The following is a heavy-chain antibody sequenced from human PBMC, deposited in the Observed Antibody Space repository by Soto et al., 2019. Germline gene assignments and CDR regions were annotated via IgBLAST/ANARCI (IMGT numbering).Heavy chain of an antibody. CDR1: GDSVSNKGAT. Sequence: SQTLSLTCAISGDSVSNKGATWNWVRLSPSRGLEWLGRTYYRSKWNYDYAISVKSRISINPDTPKNQFSLQLNSVTPEDTAAYYCARDPPDFNSGLDYWGQGTVVTVS. D-gene: IGHD1-26*01. J-gene: IGHJ4*02. V-gene: IGHV6-1*01. CDR2: TYYRSKWNY. CDR3: ARDPPDFNSGLDY.